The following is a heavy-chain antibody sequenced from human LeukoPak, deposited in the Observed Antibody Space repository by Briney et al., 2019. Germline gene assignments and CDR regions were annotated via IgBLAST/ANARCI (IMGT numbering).Heavy chain of an antibody. CDR1: GFTFDDYA. J-gene: IGHJ3*02. CDR3: AKDIQHSSSWDAFDI. D-gene: IGHD6-13*01. CDR2: ISWNSGSI. V-gene: IGHV3-9*01. Sequence: QPGRSLRLSCAASGFTFDDYAMHWVRRAPGKGLEWVSGISWNSGSIGYADSVKGRFTISRDNAKNSLYLQMNSLRAEDTALYYCAKDIQHSSSWDAFDIWGQGTMVTVSS.